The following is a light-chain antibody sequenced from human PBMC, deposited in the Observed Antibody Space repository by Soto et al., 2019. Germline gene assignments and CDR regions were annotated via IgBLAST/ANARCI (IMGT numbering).Light chain of an antibody. J-gene: IGKJ4*01. V-gene: IGKV1D-12*01. Sequence: IQMTQSPSSVSASVGDTFTITCRASQGIYSRLAWYQQKPGKAPELLIYATSTLQNGVPSRFSGSGFGTDFTLSISSLQPEDSASYFCQQTYDFPLTFGGGTKVDIK. CDR2: ATS. CDR3: QQTYDFPLT. CDR1: QGIYSR.